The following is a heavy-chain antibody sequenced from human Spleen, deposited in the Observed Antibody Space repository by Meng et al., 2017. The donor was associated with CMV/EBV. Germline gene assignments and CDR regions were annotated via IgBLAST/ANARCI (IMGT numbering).Heavy chain of an antibody. CDR1: GDSISSVNYD. J-gene: IGHJ4*02. V-gene: IGHV4-61*02. Sequence: QMHSQDSVARLGKPSETLSLTCTVSGDSISSVNYDWGWIRQPPGKGLEWIGRIYTSGSTNYNPSLKSRVTMSVDTSKNQFSLKLSSVTAADTAVYYCARDSPWADYWGQGTLVTVSS. CDR2: IYTSGST. CDR3: ARDSPWADY. D-gene: IGHD3-16*01.